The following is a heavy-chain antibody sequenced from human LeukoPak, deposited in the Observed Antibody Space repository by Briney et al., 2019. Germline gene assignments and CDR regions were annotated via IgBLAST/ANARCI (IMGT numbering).Heavy chain of an antibody. Sequence: GASVKVSCKASGYTFTSYYMHWVRQAPGQGLEWMGIINPSGGSTSYAQKFQGRVTMTRDVSTSTVYMELSSLRSEDTAVYYCARHTTGYNSPRDSFNIWGQGTMVTVSS. V-gene: IGHV1-46*01. J-gene: IGHJ3*02. CDR2: INPSGGST. CDR3: ARHTTGYNSPRDSFNI. CDR1: GYTFTSYY. D-gene: IGHD1-1*01.